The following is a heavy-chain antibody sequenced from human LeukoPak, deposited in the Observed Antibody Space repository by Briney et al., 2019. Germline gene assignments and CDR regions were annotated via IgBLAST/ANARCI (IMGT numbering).Heavy chain of an antibody. CDR3: ARFGIAALDY. J-gene: IGHJ4*02. CDR1: GFSVSANY. CDR2: IYSGGNT. D-gene: IGHD6-6*01. V-gene: IGHV3-53*05. Sequence: GGSLRLSCAASGFSVSANYMSWVRQAPGKGLEWVSIIYSGGNTYYIDSVKGRFTISRDNSKNTLYLQMNSLRAEDTAVYYCARFGIAALDYWGQGTLVTVSS.